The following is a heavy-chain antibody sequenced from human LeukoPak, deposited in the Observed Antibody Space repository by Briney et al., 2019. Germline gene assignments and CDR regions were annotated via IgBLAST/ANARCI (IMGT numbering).Heavy chain of an antibody. CDR2: IYYSGST. Sequence: SETLSLTCTVSGGSISSSSYYWGWIRQPPGKGLEWIGSIYYSGSTYYNPSLKSRVTMSVDTSKNQFSLKLSSVTAADTAVYYCARVTNYYDSSGYPYYYYYYMDVWGKGTTVTVSS. CDR1: GGSISSSSYY. CDR3: ARVTNYYDSSGYPYYYYYYMDV. V-gene: IGHV4-39*07. D-gene: IGHD3-22*01. J-gene: IGHJ6*03.